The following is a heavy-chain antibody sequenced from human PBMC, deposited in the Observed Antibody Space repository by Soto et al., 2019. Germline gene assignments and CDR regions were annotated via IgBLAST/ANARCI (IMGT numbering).Heavy chain of an antibody. V-gene: IGHV3-30-3*01. CDR2: ISYDGSNK. Sequence: QVQLVESGGGVVQPGRSLRLSCAASGFTFSSYAMHWVRQAPGKGLEWVAVISYDGSNKYYADSVKGRFTISRDNSKNSLYLQMYNLRAEDTAVYYCARTYYYDSSGSSVGGYYYYYGMDVWGQGTTVTVSS. CDR1: GFTFSSYA. J-gene: IGHJ6*02. D-gene: IGHD3-22*01. CDR3: ARTYYYDSSGSSVGGYYYYYGMDV.